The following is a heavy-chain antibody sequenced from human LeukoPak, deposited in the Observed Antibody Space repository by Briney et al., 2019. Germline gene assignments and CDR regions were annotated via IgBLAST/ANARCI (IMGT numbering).Heavy chain of an antibody. CDR3: AHKFAGSYAFDI. V-gene: IGHV4-4*07. CDR1: GYSISTAYY. Sequence: SETLSLTCTVSGYSISTAYYWGWIRQPAGKGLEWIGRIYTSGSTNYNPSLKSRVTMSVDTSKNQFSLKLGSVTAVDTAVYYCAHKFAGSYAFDIWGQGTMVTVSS. J-gene: IGHJ3*02. CDR2: IYTSGST.